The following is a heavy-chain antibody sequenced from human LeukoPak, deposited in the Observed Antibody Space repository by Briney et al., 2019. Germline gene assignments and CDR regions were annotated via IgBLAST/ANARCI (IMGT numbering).Heavy chain of an antibody. J-gene: IGHJ5*02. CDR2: MNPNSGNT. CDR1: GYTFTSYD. Sequence: ASVKVSFKASGYTFTSYDINWVRQAPGQGLEWMGWMNPNSGNTGYAQKFQGRVTITRNTSISTAYMELSSLRSEDTAVYYCARAGGYYDILTGYKRGYNWFDPWGQGTLVTVSS. V-gene: IGHV1-8*03. D-gene: IGHD3-9*01. CDR3: ARAGGYYDILTGYKRGYNWFDP.